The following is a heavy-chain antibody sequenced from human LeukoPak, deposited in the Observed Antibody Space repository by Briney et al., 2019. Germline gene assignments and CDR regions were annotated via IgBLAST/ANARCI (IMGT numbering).Heavy chain of an antibody. Sequence: GGSLRLSCAASGFTFSASGMNWVRQAPGQGLEGVAFIRDDGTNEYYTDSVKGRFTISRDNSKNTLYLQMNSLRAEDTAVYYCARDYGGNWGIDYWGQGTLVTVSS. CDR3: ARDYGGNWGIDY. J-gene: IGHJ4*02. CDR1: GFTFSASG. CDR2: IRDDGTNE. V-gene: IGHV3-30*02. D-gene: IGHD4-23*01.